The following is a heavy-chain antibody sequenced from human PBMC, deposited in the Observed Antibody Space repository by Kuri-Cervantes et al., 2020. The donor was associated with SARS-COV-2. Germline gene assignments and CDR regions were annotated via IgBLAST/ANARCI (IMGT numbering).Heavy chain of an antibody. V-gene: IGHV4-4*08. CDR3: ASSRASMITFGGVIDNFDY. CDR1: GGSISSYY. CDR2: IYTSGST. Sequence: SETLSLTCTVSGGSISSYYWSWIRQPPGKGLEWIGYIYTSGSTNYNPSLKSRVTISVDTSKNQFSLKLSSVTAADTAVYYCASSRASMITFGGVIDNFDYWGQGTLVTVSS. J-gene: IGHJ4*02. D-gene: IGHD3-16*02.